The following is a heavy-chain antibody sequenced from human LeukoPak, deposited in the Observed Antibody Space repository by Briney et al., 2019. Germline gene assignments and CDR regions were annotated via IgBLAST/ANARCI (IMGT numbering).Heavy chain of an antibody. J-gene: IGHJ6*03. Sequence: GGSLRLSCAASGLTFSSFDMHWGRQPTGQGLEWVSTIGTASDTYYPGSVEGRFTLSRDNAKNSLYLQMNSLTAGDTAVYSCARGPPRGKYYYMDVWGKGTTVTVSS. CDR3: ARGPPRGKYYYMDV. V-gene: IGHV3-13*01. D-gene: IGHD1-1*01. CDR1: GLTFSSFD. CDR2: IGTASDT.